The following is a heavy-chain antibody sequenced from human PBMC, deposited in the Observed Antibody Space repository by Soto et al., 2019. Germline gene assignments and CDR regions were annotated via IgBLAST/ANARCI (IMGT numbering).Heavy chain of an antibody. Sequence: PSETLSLTCAVYGGSFSSYHWSWIRQTPGKGLEWIGEINHLTTTNYNPSLKSRVIISLDTPKNQFSLKLSSVTAADTAVYYCARGYDTALAPIFWGQGIQVTVS. CDR1: GGSFSSYH. CDR3: ARGYDTALAPIF. CDR2: INHLTTT. J-gene: IGHJ4*02. D-gene: IGHD5-18*01. V-gene: IGHV4-34*01.